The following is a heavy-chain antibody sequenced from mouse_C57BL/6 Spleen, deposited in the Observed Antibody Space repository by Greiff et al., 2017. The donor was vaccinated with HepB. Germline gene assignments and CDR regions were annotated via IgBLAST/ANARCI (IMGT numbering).Heavy chain of an antibody. V-gene: IGHV2-2*01. CDR2: IWSGGST. CDR1: GFSLTSYG. J-gene: IGHJ1*03. Sequence: VKLMESGPGLVQPSQSLSITCTVSGFSLTSYGVHWVRQSPGKGLEWLGVIWSGGSTDYNAAFISRLSISKDNSKSQVFFKMNSLQADDTAIYYCARNSIYYGSSYAGYFDVWGTGTTVTVSS. CDR3: ARNSIYYGSSYAGYFDV. D-gene: IGHD1-1*01.